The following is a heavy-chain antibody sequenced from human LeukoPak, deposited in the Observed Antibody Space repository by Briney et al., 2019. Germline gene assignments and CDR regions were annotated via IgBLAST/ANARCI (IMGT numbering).Heavy chain of an antibody. J-gene: IGHJ4*02. CDR3: ARSMGSYPPDY. D-gene: IGHD3-10*01. CDR2: IYPGDSDT. V-gene: IGHV5-51*01. CDR1: GYSVSDYW. Sequence: GESLKISCKGSGYSVSDYWIAWVRQMPGKGLEWMGIIYPGDSDTRYSPSFQGQVTISADKSISTAYQQWSSLKASDTAIYYCARSMGSYPPDYWGQGALVTVSS.